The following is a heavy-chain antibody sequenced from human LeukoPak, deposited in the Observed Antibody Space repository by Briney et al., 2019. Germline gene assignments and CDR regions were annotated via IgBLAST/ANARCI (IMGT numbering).Heavy chain of an antibody. CDR2: INAYNGST. D-gene: IGHD2-2*01. J-gene: IGHJ6*03. CDR1: GYTFTSYG. V-gene: IGHV1-18*01. CDR3: ARAAGYCSSTSCLPGDYYYYYYMDV. Sequence: ASVKVSCKASGYTFTSYGISWVRQAPGQGLEWMGWINAYNGSTNYAQKLQGRVTMTTDTSTSTAYMELRSLRSDDTAVYYCARAAGYCSSTSCLPGDYYYYYYMDVWGKGTTVTISS.